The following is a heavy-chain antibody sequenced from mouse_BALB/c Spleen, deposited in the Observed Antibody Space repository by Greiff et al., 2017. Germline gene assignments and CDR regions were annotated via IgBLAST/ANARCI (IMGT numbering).Heavy chain of an antibody. J-gene: IGHJ4*01. CDR2: ISYSGST. D-gene: IGHD2-1*01. CDR3: ASKIYYDYYAMDY. Sequence: EVQGVESGPGLVKPSQSLSLTCTVTGYSITSDYAWNWIRQFPGNKLEWMGYISYSGSTSYNPSLKSRISITRDTSKNQFFLQLNSVTTEDTATYYCASKIYYDYYAMDYWGQGTSVTVSS. V-gene: IGHV3-2*02. CDR1: GYSITSDYA.